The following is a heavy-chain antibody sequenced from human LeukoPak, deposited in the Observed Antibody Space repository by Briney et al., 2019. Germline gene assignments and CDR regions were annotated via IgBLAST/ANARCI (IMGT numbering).Heavy chain of an antibody. Sequence: PGGSLRLSCAASGFTFSSYSMNWVRQAPGKGLEWVSYISSSSSTIYYADSVKGRFTISRDNAKNSLYLQMNSLKTEDTAVYYCTRVLFSGFFYLDSWGQGTLVTVSS. J-gene: IGHJ4*02. CDR3: TRVLFSGFFYLDS. CDR2: ISSSSSTI. CDR1: GFTFSSYS. D-gene: IGHD5-12*01. V-gene: IGHV3-48*01.